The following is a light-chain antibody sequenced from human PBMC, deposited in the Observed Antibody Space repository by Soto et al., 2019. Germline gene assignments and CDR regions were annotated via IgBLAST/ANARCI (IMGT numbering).Light chain of an antibody. CDR1: QSVSSN. Sequence: EIVLTQSPGTLSLSPGERATLSCRASQSVSSNLTWYQQKPGQAPRLLIYGASIRATDIPDRFSGSGSGTEYTLTISSLQSEDFAVYYCQQYNNWPRTFGQGTKVDIK. J-gene: IGKJ1*01. CDR2: GAS. CDR3: QQYNNWPRT. V-gene: IGKV3-15*01.